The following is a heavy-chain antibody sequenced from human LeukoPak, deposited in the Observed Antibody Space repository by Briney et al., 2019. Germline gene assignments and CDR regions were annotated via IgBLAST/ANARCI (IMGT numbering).Heavy chain of an antibody. CDR3: ARGDYYGSGSYNH. CDR1: GGSISSGGYS. CDR2: IYHSGST. D-gene: IGHD3-10*01. V-gene: IGHV4-30-2*01. J-gene: IGHJ5*02. Sequence: PSETLSLTCTVSGGSISSGGYSWSWIRQPPGKGLEWIGYIYHSGSTYYNPSLKSRVTISVDRSKNQFSLKLSSVTAADTAVYYCARGDYYGSGSYNHWGQGTLVTVSS.